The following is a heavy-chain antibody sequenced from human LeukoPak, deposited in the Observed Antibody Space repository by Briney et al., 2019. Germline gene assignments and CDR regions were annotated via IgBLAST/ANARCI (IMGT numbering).Heavy chain of an antibody. D-gene: IGHD1-26*01. CDR3: ARRPYSGSPNWFDP. CDR1: GHRFTNHW. Sequence: GESLKISCEVSGHRFTNHWIGWVRQMPGKGLEWMGIINLGESDTKYSPSFQGQVTISLDKSISTAYLQWRSLKASDTAMYYCARRPYSGSPNWFDPWGQGTLVTVSS. V-gene: IGHV5-51*01. CDR2: INLGESDT. J-gene: IGHJ5*02.